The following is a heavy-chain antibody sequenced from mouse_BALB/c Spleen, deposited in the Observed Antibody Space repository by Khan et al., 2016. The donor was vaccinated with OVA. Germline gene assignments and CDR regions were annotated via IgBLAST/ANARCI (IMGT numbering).Heavy chain of an antibody. CDR3: ARHVTGSFAY. Sequence: EVELVESGGDLVKPGGSLKLSCAASGFTFSSYSMSWVRQTPDKRLEWVATISSDGDYTYFPDSVKGRFTISRDNAKNTLNLQMSSLKSEDTALYYCARHVTGSFAYWGQGTLVTVSA. CDR2: ISSDGDYT. J-gene: IGHJ3*01. D-gene: IGHD4-1*01. CDR1: GFTFSSYS. V-gene: IGHV5-6*01.